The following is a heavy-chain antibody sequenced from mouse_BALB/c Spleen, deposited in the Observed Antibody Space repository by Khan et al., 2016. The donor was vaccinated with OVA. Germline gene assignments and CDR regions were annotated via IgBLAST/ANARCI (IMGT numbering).Heavy chain of an antibody. V-gene: IGHV1S137*01. Sequence: QVQLQQSGPELVRPGVSVKISCKGSGYTFTDYAMYWVKQSHAKSLEWIGLISTYSGNTNYKQKFKGKATMTVDKSSSTAYMELARLTSEDSAIYYGARPAYEGYFDYWGQGTTLTVSS. CDR1: GYTFTDYA. CDR3: ARPAYEGYFDY. D-gene: IGHD2-3*01. J-gene: IGHJ2*01. CDR2: ISTYSGNT.